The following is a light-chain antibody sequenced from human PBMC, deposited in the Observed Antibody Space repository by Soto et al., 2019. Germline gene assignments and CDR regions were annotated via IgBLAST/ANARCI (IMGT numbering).Light chain of an antibody. CDR3: QQYGSSPHT. J-gene: IGKJ2*01. V-gene: IGKV3-20*01. CDR1: QSIISYF. CDR2: GAS. Sequence: EIVLTQSPCTLSFSPGERATLSCRASQSIISYFLAWYQQKPGQAPMLLIYGASSMATGIPDRFSGSGSGTDFTLTVSRLQPEDFAVFYCQQYGSSPHTFGQGTKVEIK.